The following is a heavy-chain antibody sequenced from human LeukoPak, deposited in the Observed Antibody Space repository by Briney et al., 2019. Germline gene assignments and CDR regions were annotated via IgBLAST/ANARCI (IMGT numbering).Heavy chain of an antibody. D-gene: IGHD1-1*01. V-gene: IGHV1-8*01. J-gene: IGHJ5*02. CDR2: MNSNSGNT. CDR1: GYTFTSYD. Sequence: GASVKVSCKASGYTFTSYDINWARHATGQGLEWMGWMNSNSGNTGYAQKFQGRVTMTRNTSISTAYMELSSLRSEDTAVYYCARGVQGPLGDWFDPWGQGTLVTVSS. CDR3: ARGVQGPLGDWFDP.